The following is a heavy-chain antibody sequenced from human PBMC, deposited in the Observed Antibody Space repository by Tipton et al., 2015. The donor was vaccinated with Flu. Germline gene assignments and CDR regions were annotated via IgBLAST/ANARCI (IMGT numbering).Heavy chain of an antibody. CDR3: ARVRRNTYYSGSGEGHFDY. D-gene: IGHD3-10*01. Sequence: TLSLTCTVSGGSISSYYWSWIRQPAGKGLEWIGRIYTSGSPNYNPSLKSRVTMSLDTSKNQISLKLTSVTAADTAVYYCARVRRNTYYSGSGEGHFDYRGQGTLVTVSS. V-gene: IGHV4-4*07. J-gene: IGHJ4*02. CDR2: IYTSGSP. CDR1: GGSISSYY.